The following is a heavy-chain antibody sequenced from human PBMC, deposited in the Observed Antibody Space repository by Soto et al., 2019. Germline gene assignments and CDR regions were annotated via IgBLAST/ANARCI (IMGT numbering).Heavy chain of an antibody. Sequence: SETLSLTCTVSGGSISSGDYYWSWIRQPPGKGLEWIGYIYYSGSTYYNPSLKSRVTISVDTSKNQFSLKLSSVTAADTAVYYCARTPNTAMGSLFDYWGQGTLVTVSS. CDR3: ARTPNTAMGSLFDY. CDR2: IYYSGST. V-gene: IGHV4-30-4*01. J-gene: IGHJ4*02. CDR1: GGSISSGDYY. D-gene: IGHD5-18*01.